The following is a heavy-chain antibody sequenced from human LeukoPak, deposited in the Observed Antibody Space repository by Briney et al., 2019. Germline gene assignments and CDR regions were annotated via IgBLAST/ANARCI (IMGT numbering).Heavy chain of an antibody. CDR2: ISAYNGNT. V-gene: IGHV1-18*01. CDR3: ARHSGSYLEGAFDI. CDR1: GYTFTSYG. D-gene: IGHD1-26*01. Sequence: GASVKVSCKASGYTFTSYGISWVRQAPGQGLEWMGWISAYNGNTNYAQKLQGRVTMTTDTSTSTAYMELRSLRSDDTAVYYCARHSGSYLEGAFDIWGQGTMVTVSS. J-gene: IGHJ3*02.